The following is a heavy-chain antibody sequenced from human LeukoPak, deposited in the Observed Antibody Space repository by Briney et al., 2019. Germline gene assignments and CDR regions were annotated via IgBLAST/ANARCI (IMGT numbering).Heavy chain of an antibody. CDR2: INNDGSST. D-gene: IGHD4-11*01. CDR3: ARSNHGCHDY. Sequence: PGGYLRLSCAASGFTFSSYWMHWVRQAPGKGLVWVSRINNDGSSTPYADSVKGRFTISRDNAKNTLYLQMNSLRAEDTAVYYCARSNHGCHDYWGQGTLVTVSS. V-gene: IGHV3-74*01. J-gene: IGHJ4*02. CDR1: GFTFSSYW.